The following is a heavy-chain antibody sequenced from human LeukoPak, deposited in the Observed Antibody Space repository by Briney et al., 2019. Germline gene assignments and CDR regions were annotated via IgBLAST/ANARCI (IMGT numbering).Heavy chain of an antibody. J-gene: IGHJ5*02. CDR1: GYTFTSYD. CDR3: ARGRIVVVPDNWFDP. D-gene: IGHD2-2*01. V-gene: IGHV1-8*01. Sequence: ASVKVSCKASGYTFTSYDINWVRQATGQGLEWMGWMNPNSGNTGYAQKFQGRVTMTRNTSISTAYMELSSLRSGDTAVYYCARGRIVVVPDNWFDPWGQGTLVTVSS. CDR2: MNPNSGNT.